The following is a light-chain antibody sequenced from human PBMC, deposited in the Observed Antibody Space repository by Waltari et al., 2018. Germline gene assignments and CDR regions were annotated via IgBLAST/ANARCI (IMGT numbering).Light chain of an antibody. CDR3: QQYSSFST. V-gene: IGKV1-5*03. CDR2: MAS. J-gene: IGKJ2*01. CDR1: QSVGTW. Sequence: DIQMTQSPSTLSASVGDRVTISCRASQSVGTWLAWYQQKPGKAPKLLIYMASSLESGVPSRFSGSGSGTEFTLTISSLQPDDFATYSCQQYSSFSTFGQGIKVDI.